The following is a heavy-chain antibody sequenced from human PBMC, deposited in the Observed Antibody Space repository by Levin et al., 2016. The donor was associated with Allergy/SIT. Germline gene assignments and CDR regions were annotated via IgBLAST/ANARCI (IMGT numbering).Heavy chain of an antibody. CDR1: GFTFTVYS. V-gene: IGHV3-48*02. CDR3: VRENWYKGDY. J-gene: IGHJ4*02. CDR2: IDGNSDII. Sequence: GGSLRLSCVASGFTFTVYSMSWVRQAPGKGLEWLAYIDGNSDIIHYTDSVKGRFTVSRDNGKDSLYLQMDSLRDEDTATYYCVRENWYKGDYWGQGTLVTVSS. D-gene: IGHD1-14*01.